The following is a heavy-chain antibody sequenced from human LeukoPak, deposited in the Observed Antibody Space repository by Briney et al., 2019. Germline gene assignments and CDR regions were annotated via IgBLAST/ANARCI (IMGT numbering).Heavy chain of an antibody. V-gene: IGHV4-59*05. J-gene: IGHJ6*02. CDR2: IYYSGST. CDR1: GGSISSYY. Sequence: PSETLSLTCTVSGGSISSYYWSWIRQPPGKGLEWIGSIYYSGSTYYNPSLKSRVTISVDTSKNQFSLKLSSVTAADTAVYYCARWSSARGMDVWGQGTTVTVSS. CDR3: ARWSSARGMDV. D-gene: IGHD6-25*01.